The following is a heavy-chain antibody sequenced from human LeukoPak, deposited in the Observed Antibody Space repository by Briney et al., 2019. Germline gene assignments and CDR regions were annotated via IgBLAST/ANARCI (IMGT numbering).Heavy chain of an antibody. Sequence: GGSLRLSCAASGFTFSNAWMSWVRQAPGKGLEWVGRIKSKTDGGTTDYAAPVKGRFTISRDDSKNTLYLQMNSLKTEDTAVYYCTTKLTPSGYDYSLDYYYYYYMDVWGKGTTVTVSS. J-gene: IGHJ6*03. CDR2: IKSKTDGGTT. CDR1: GFTFSNAW. CDR3: TTKLTPSGYDYSLDYYYYYYMDV. D-gene: IGHD5-12*01. V-gene: IGHV3-15*01.